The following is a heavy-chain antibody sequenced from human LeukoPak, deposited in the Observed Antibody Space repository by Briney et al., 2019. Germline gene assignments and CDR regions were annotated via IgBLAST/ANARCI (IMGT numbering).Heavy chain of an antibody. D-gene: IGHD4-17*01. CDR3: AREVYGDYIVYYYYMDV. CDR1: GFTFSDTW. Sequence: PGGSLRLSCAASGFTFSDTWMHWVRQAPGKGLEWVSSISSSSSYIYYADSVKGRFTISRDNAKNSLYLQMNSLRAEDTAVYYCAREVYGDYIVYYYYMDVWGKGTTVTVSS. J-gene: IGHJ6*03. CDR2: ISSSSSYI. V-gene: IGHV3-21*01.